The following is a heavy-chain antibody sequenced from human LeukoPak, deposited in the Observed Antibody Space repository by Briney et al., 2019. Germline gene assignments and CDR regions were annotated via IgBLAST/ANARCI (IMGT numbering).Heavy chain of an antibody. Sequence: GGSLRLSCAASGFTFSSYAMSWVRQAPGKGLEWVSAISGSGGSTYYADSVRGRFTISRDNSKNTLYLQMNSLRAEDTAVYYCAKGLVVADAFDIWGQGTMVTVSS. V-gene: IGHV3-23*01. D-gene: IGHD2-15*01. CDR1: GFTFSSYA. CDR2: ISGSGGST. J-gene: IGHJ3*02. CDR3: AKGLVVADAFDI.